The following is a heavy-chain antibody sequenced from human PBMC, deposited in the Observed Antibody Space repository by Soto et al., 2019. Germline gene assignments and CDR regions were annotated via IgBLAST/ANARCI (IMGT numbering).Heavy chain of an antibody. V-gene: IGHV1-18*04. CDR2: ISAYNGNT. J-gene: IGHJ6*02. CDR3: ARENRYSTGWYGDYYYGMDV. Sequence: XSVKVSCKASGYTFTSYGIIWVRQAPGQGLEWMGWISAYNGNTNYAQKLQGRVTMTTDTSTSTAYMELRSLRSDDTAVYYCARENRYSTGWYGDYYYGMDVWGQGTTVTVSS. CDR1: GYTFTSYG. D-gene: IGHD6-19*01.